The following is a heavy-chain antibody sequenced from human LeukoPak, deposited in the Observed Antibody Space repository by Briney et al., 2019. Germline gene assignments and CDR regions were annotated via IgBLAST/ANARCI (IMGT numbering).Heavy chain of an antibody. V-gene: IGHV1-69*04. J-gene: IGHJ6*02. Sequence: ASVKVSCKASGGTFSSYAISWVRQAPGQGLEWMGRIIPILGIANYAQKFQGRVTTTADKSTSTAYMELSSLRSEDTAVYYCARDPLYCSGGSCYSDYYYGMDVWGQGTTVTVSS. D-gene: IGHD2-15*01. CDR1: GGTFSSYA. CDR3: ARDPLYCSGGSCYSDYYYGMDV. CDR2: IIPILGIA.